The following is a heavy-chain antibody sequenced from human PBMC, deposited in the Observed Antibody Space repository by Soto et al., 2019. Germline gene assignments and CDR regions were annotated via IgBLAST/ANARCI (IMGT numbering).Heavy chain of an antibody. J-gene: IGHJ6*03. Sequence: GGSLRLSCAASGFTFSSYWMSWVRQAPGKGLEWVANIKQDGSEKYYVDSVKGRFTISRDNAKNSLYLQMNSLRAEDTAVYYCASTVRIPANYYMDVWGKGTTVTVSS. V-gene: IGHV3-7*01. CDR2: IKQDGSEK. CDR1: GFTFSSYW. D-gene: IGHD2-2*01. CDR3: ASTVRIPANYYMDV.